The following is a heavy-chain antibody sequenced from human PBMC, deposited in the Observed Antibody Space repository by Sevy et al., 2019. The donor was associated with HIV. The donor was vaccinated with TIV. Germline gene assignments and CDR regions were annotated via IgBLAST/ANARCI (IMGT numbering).Heavy chain of an antibody. CDR3: ARRIAVAGHDAFDI. J-gene: IGHJ3*02. V-gene: IGHV5-51*01. CDR2: IYPGDSDT. D-gene: IGHD6-19*01. CDR1: GYSFTSYW. Sequence: GESLKISCKGSGYSFTSYWIGWVRQMPGKGLEWMGIIYPGDSDTRYSPSFQAQVTISADKSISTAYLQWSSLKASDTAIYYCARRIAVAGHDAFDIWGQGTMVTVSS.